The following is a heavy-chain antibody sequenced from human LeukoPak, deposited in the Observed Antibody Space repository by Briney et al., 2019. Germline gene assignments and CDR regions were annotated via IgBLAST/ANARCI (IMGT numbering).Heavy chain of an antibody. J-gene: IGHJ4*02. D-gene: IGHD3-10*01. V-gene: IGHV4-31*03. Sequence: SETLSLTCTVSGDSISSGGYYWSWIRQHPGKGLEWIGYIYYSGSTYYNPSLKSRVTISKDTSKNQFSLKLSSVTAADTAVYYCAAATNYYGSGSYSTWGQGTLVTVSS. CDR3: AAATNYYGSGSYST. CDR1: GDSISSGGYY. CDR2: IYYSGST.